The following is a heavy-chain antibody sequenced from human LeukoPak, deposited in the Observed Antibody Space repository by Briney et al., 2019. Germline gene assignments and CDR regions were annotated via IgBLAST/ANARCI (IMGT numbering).Heavy chain of an antibody. Sequence: SVKVSCKASGGTFSSYAISWVRQAPGQGLEWMGGIIPIFGTANYAQKFQGRVTITADESTSTAYMELSSLRSEDTAVYYCARGYSSGWYPKYYYYYYMDVWGKGTTVTISS. CDR1: GGTFSSYA. CDR2: IIPIFGTA. J-gene: IGHJ6*03. V-gene: IGHV1-69*01. CDR3: ARGYSSGWYPKYYYYYYMDV. D-gene: IGHD6-19*01.